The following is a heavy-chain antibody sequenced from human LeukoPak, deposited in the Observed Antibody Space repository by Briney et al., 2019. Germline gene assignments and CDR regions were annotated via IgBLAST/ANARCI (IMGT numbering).Heavy chain of an antibody. J-gene: IGHJ4*02. V-gene: IGHV1-2*02. CDR2: INPNSGGT. CDR1: GYTFTAYY. D-gene: IGHD3-10*01. CDR3: ARVLYGSGSYSFDY. Sequence: ASVKVSCKTFGYTFTAYYMHWVRQAPGQGLEWMGWINPNSGGTNYAQKFQGRVTMTRDTSISTAYMELSRLRSDDTAVYYCARVLYGSGSYSFDYWGQGTLVTVSS.